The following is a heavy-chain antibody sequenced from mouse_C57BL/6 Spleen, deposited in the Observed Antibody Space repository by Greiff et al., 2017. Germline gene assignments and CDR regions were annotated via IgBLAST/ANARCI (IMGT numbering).Heavy chain of an antibody. V-gene: IGHV1-80*01. D-gene: IGHD1-3*01. CDR1: GYAFSSYW. CDR3: ARSIKGYFDV. CDR2: IYPGDGDT. Sequence: VQLQQSGAELVKPGASVKISCKASGYAFSSYWMNWVKQRPGKGLEWIGQIYPGDGDTNDNGKFKGKATLPADKSSSPAYMQLSILTSEDSAVYFCARSIKGYFDVWGTGTTVTVSS. J-gene: IGHJ1*03.